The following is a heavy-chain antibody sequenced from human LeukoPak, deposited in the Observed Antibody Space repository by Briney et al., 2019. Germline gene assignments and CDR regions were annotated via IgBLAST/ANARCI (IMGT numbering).Heavy chain of an antibody. CDR1: GFTVSTNY. CDR2: IYSGGST. J-gene: IGHJ3*02. D-gene: IGHD6-6*01. Sequence: GGSLRLPCGASGFTVSTNYMSWVRQAPGKGLEWVSIIYSGGSTYYADSVKGRFTISRDNSKNTLYLQMNSLRAEDTAVYYCASYRYGSSFAFDIWGQGTMVTVSS. V-gene: IGHV3-66*01. CDR3: ASYRYGSSFAFDI.